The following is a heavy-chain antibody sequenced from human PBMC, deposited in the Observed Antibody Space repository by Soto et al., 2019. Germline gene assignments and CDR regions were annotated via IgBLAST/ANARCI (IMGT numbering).Heavy chain of an antibody. CDR1: GGTFSSYA. V-gene: IGHV1-69*13. Sequence: SVKVSCKASGGTFSSYAISWVRQAPGQGLEWMGGIIPIFGTANYAQKSQGRVTITADESTSTAYMELSSLRSEDTAVYYCARAQDIVVVPAASPLSGWYGPFDYWGQGTLVTVSS. CDR3: ARAQDIVVVPAASPLSGWYGPFDY. CDR2: IIPIFGTA. J-gene: IGHJ4*02. D-gene: IGHD2-2*01.